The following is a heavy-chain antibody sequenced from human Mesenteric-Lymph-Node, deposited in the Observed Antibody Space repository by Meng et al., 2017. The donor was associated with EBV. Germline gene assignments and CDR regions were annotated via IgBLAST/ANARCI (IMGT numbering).Heavy chain of an antibody. CDR3: ARIIGYCTGGVCYGDWFDP. CDR1: GGSFSGYY. V-gene: IGHV4-34*01. Sequence: QVPRRRWGAGLLKPSETLSLTCAVYGGSFSGYYWSWIRQPPGKGLEWIGEINHSGSTNYNPSLKSRVTISVDTSKNQFSLKLSSVTAADTAVYYCARIIGYCTGGVCYGDWFDPWGQGTLVTVSS. CDR2: INHSGST. J-gene: IGHJ5*02. D-gene: IGHD2-8*02.